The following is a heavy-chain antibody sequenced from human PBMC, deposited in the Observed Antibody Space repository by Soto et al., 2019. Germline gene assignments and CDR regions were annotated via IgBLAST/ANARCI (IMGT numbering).Heavy chain of an antibody. J-gene: IGHJ4*02. V-gene: IGHV4-59*13. Sequence: PSETLSLTCTVSGGSISSYYWSWIRQPPGKGLEWIGYIYYSGSTNYNPSLKSRVPISVDTSKNQFSLKLSSVTAADTAVYYCESTAYCCGWYSGGFDYWGRGTLVPVS. D-gene: IGHD6-19*01. CDR1: GGSISSYY. CDR2: IYYSGST. CDR3: ESTAYCCGWYSGGFDY.